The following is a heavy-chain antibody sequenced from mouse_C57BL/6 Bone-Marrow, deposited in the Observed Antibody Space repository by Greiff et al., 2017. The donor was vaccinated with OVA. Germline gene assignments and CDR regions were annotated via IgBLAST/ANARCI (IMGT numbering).Heavy chain of an antibody. V-gene: IGHV2-3*01. CDR2: IWGDGST. D-gene: IGHD2-10*01. J-gene: IGHJ2*01. CDR3: AQSPTFYYVDY. Sequence: VKLVESGPGLVAPSQSLSITCTVSGFSLTSYGVSWVRQPPGKGLEWLGVIWGDGSTNYHSALISRLSISKDNSKSQVFLQLNSLQTDDTATDYCAQSPTFYYVDYWGQGTTLTVSS. CDR1: GFSLTSYG.